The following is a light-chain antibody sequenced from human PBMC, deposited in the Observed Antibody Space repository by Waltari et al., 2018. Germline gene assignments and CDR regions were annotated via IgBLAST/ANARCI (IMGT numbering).Light chain of an antibody. CDR2: DAS. CDR3: QQYNDWST. Sequence: DIQMTQSPSTLSASVGDRVTITCRASQSISDWLAWYQQKPGKAPKLLIYDASTLESGGPSRFSGSGSGTEITLTISSLQPDDFATYYCQQYNDWSTFGQGTKLEI. V-gene: IGKV1-5*01. CDR1: QSISDW. J-gene: IGKJ2*01.